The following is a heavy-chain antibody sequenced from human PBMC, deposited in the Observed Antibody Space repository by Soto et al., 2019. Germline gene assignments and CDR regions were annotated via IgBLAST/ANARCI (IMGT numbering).Heavy chain of an antibody. CDR3: ARTLGHSSSWHPESSNWFDP. CDR1: GGSISSGDYY. J-gene: IGHJ5*02. CDR2: IYYSGST. V-gene: IGHV4-30-4*01. Sequence: PSETLSLTGTVSGGSISSGDYYWSWIRQPPGKGLEWIGYIYYSGSTYYNPSLKSRVTISVDTSKNQFSLKLSSVTAADTAVYYCARTLGHSSSWHPESSNWFDPWGQGTLVTVSS. D-gene: IGHD6-13*01.